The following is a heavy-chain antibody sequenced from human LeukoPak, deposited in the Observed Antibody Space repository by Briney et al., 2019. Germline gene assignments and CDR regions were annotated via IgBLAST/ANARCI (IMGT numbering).Heavy chain of an antibody. V-gene: IGHV4-59*01. CDR1: RGSITNYY. D-gene: IGHD4-11*01. CDR3: AIARYSNGFGWFDY. Sequence: SETLSLTCTVSRGSITNYYWNWVRQPPGKGLEWMGYIYYSGSTNYNPSLKTRVTISVHMSKNQFSLKLSSVTAADTAVYYCAIARYSNGFGWFDYWGQGALVTVSS. CDR2: IYYSGST. J-gene: IGHJ4*02.